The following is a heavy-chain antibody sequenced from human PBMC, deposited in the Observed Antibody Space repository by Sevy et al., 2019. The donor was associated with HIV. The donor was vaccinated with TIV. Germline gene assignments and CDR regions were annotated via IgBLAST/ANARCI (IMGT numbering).Heavy chain of an antibody. D-gene: IGHD6-19*01. CDR1: GFTFSNYA. V-gene: IGHV3-23*01. J-gene: IGHJ6*02. Sequence: GGSLRLSCAASGFTFSNYAMNWVRQAPGKGLEWVSSISGSGGTTYYADSVEGRFTMSRDKSKNTLYLQMRTLKAEDTAVYYCTKGLARGAAVAGTARGMDVWGQGTTVTVSS. CDR2: ISGSGGTT. CDR3: TKGLARGAAVAGTARGMDV.